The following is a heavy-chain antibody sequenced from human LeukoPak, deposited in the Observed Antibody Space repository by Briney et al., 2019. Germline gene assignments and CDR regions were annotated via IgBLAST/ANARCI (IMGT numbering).Heavy chain of an antibody. J-gene: IGHJ4*02. CDR3: ARYYGSTDGTYYYDF. CDR1: GCTFSRYW. CDR2: IRQDGGDE. V-gene: IGHV3-7*02. D-gene: IGHD3-10*01. Sequence: PGGALRLSCAASGCTFSRYWMSWVRQAPAKGLEWVANIRQDGGDEYYVDSVKGRFTVSRDNAENSLYLQMNSLRAEDTAVYYCARYYGSTDGTYYYDFWGQGALVTASS.